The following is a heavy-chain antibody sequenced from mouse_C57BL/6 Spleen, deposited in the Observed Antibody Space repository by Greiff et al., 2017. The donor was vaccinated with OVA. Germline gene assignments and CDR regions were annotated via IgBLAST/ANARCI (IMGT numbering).Heavy chain of an antibody. Sequence: VQLQQPGAELVMPGASVKLSCKASGYTFTSYWMHWVEQRPGQGLEWIGEIDPSDSYTNYNQKFKGKSTLTVDKSSSTAYMQLSSLTSEDSAVYYCARGGGSSPAWFAYWGQGTLVTVSA. CDR2: IDPSDSYT. V-gene: IGHV1-69*01. CDR3: ARGGGSSPAWFAY. CDR1: GYTFTSYW. J-gene: IGHJ3*01. D-gene: IGHD1-1*01.